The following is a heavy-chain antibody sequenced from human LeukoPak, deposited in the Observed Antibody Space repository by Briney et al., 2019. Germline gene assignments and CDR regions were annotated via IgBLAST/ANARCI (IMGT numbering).Heavy chain of an antibody. CDR2: IDFTSRYI. Sequence: GGSLRLSCAASGFTFSNYAMSWVRQAPGKGLEWVSSIDFTSRYIYNADSVKGRFTTSRDNAKNSLDLQMNSLRAEDTAVYYCAKVPLSSSGWDREYYFDYWGQGTLVTVSS. CDR3: AKVPLSSSGWDREYYFDY. J-gene: IGHJ4*02. V-gene: IGHV3-21*01. CDR1: GFTFSNYA. D-gene: IGHD6-19*01.